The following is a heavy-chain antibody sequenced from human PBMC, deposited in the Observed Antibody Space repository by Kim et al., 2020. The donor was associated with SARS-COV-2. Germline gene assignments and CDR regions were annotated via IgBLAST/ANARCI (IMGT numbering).Heavy chain of an antibody. D-gene: IGHD3-3*01. V-gene: IGHV3-49*02. Sequence: SVKGRFTISRDDSKSIAYLQMNSLKTEDTAVYYCTRTPYYDFWSGYYPDYWGQGTLVTVSS. CDR3: TRTPYYDFWSGYYPDY. J-gene: IGHJ4*02.